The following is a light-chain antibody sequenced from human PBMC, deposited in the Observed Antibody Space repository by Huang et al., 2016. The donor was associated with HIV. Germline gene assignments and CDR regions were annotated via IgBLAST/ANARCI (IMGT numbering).Light chain of an antibody. CDR3: MEALKTPYT. CDR2: WGS. V-gene: IGKV2-28*01. Sequence: DIVMIQSPLSLPVTPGEPASISCRSSQSLFHTNAYNYLDWYLQKPGQSPQLLIYWGSSRASGVPDRFSGGGSGTRFSLNISRVEAEDAGIYYCMEALKTPYTFGQGTKLEIK. J-gene: IGKJ2*01. CDR1: QSLFHTNAYNY.